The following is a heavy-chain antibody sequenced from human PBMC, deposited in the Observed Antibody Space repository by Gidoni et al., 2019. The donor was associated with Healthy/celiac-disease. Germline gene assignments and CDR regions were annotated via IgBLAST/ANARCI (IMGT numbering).Heavy chain of an antibody. Sequence: QVQLQESAPGLVKPSQTLSLTCTLSGGSVSSGDYYWNWIRQPPGKDLEWIGYIYYSGSTYYNPSLKSRVTISVDTSKNQFSLKLSSVTAADTAVYYCARRSYYDTSGYYNWFDPWGQGTLVTVSS. CDR1: GGSVSSGDYY. D-gene: IGHD3-22*01. CDR3: ARRSYYDTSGYYNWFDP. J-gene: IGHJ5*02. V-gene: IGHV4-30-4*01. CDR2: IYYSGST.